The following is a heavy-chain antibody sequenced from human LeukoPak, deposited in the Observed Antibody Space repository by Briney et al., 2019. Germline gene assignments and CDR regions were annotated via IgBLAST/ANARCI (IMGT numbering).Heavy chain of an antibody. J-gene: IGHJ4*02. CDR2: ISGSGGST. Sequence: GGSLRLSCAASGFTFSSYGMSWVRQAPGKGLEWVSAISGSGGSTYYADSVKGRFTISRDNSKNTLYLQMNSLRAEDTAVYYCAKDLRSTLWLPYWGQGTLVTVSS. D-gene: IGHD3-10*01. CDR3: AKDLRSTLWLPY. CDR1: GFTFSSYG. V-gene: IGHV3-23*01.